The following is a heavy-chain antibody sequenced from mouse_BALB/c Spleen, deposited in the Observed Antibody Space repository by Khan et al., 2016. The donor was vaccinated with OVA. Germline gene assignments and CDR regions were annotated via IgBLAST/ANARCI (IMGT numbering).Heavy chain of an antibody. J-gene: IGHJ3*01. CDR3: AREDYYGYGFAY. CDR2: INTHSGLP. D-gene: IGHD1-2*01. CDR1: GYSFTTAG. V-gene: IGHV9-4*02. Sequence: QIQLVQSGPELKKPGETVRISCKASGYSFTTAGMQWVQKMPGKGLKWIGWINTHSGLPNYAEDSKGRFVFSLETSATTAYLQISNLKIEDTATYFCAREDYYGYGFAYWGRGTLVTVSA.